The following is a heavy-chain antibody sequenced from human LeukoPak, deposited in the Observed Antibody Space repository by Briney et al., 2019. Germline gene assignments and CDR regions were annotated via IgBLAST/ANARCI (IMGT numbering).Heavy chain of an antibody. V-gene: IGHV1-46*01. CDR3: ARDREVRYYFDY. CDR2: INPSGGST. Sequence: ASVKVSCTASGYTFTSYYMHWVRQAPGQGLEWMGIINPSGGSTSYAQKFQGRVTMTRDTSTSTVYMELSSLRSEDTAVYYCARDREVRYYFDYWGQGTLVTVSS. J-gene: IGHJ4*02. D-gene: IGHD2-2*01. CDR1: GYTFTSYY.